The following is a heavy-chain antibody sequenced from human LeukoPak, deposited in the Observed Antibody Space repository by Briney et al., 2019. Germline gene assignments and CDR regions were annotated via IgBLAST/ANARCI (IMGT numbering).Heavy chain of an antibody. CDR1: GYTFTGYY. V-gene: IGHV1-2*02. D-gene: IGHD7-27*01. CDR3: ARAELGFTNWFDP. CDR2: IKPNSGGT. J-gene: IGHJ5*02. Sequence: ASVRVSCKASGYTFTGYYMHWVRQAPGQGLEWMGWIKPNSGGTNYAQTLQGRVTMTRDTSISTAYMEMSRLRSDDTAVYYCARAELGFTNWFDPWGQGPLVTVSS.